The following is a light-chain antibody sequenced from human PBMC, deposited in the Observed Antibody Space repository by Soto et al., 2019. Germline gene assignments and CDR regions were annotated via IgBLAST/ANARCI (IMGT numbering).Light chain of an antibody. J-gene: IGKJ4*01. Sequence: EIVLTQSPGTLSLSPGERATLSCRASGTVSSSFLAWYQQKPGQAPKPLIYGASSRATGIPDRFSGRGSGTAFTLTISRLEPEDVATYYCQKYNSAPLTFGGGTKVEIK. CDR3: QKYNSAPLT. CDR1: GTVSSSF. V-gene: IGKV3-20*01. CDR2: GAS.